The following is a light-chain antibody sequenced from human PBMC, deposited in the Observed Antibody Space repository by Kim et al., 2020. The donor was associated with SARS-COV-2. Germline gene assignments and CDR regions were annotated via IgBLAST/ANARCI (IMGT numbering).Light chain of an antibody. CDR3: QQYGSSPVT. CDR1: QSVSSSY. J-gene: IGKJ2*01. Sequence: EIVLTQSPGPLSLSPGERATLSCRASQSVSSSYLAWYQQKPGQAPRLLIYGVSSRATGIPDRFSGSGSGTDFTLTISRLEPEDFAVYYCQQYGSSPVTFGQGTKLEI. V-gene: IGKV3-20*01. CDR2: GVS.